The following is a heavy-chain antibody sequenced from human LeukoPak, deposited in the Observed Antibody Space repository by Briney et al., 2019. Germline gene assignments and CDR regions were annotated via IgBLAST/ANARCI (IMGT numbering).Heavy chain of an antibody. CDR1: AGSISSYY. J-gene: IGHJ6*02. V-gene: IGHV4-4*07. CDR3: ARGESSMVRADYGMDV. Sequence: SETLSLTCTVSAGSISSYYWSWIRQPAGKGLEWIGRIYTSGSTNYNPSLKSRVTMSVDTSKNQCSLKLCSVTAADTAVYYCARGESSMVRADYGMDVWGQGTTVTVSS. D-gene: IGHD3-10*01. CDR2: IYTSGST.